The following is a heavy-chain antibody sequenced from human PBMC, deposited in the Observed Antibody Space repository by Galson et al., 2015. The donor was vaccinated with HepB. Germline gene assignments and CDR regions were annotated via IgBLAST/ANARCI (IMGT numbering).Heavy chain of an antibody. V-gene: IGHV3-66*01. CDR1: GFTVSSNY. Sequence: SLRLSCAASGFTVSSNYMSWVRQAPGKGLEWVSVIYSGGSTYYADSVKGRFTISRDNSKNTLYLQMNSLRAEDTAVYYCARGPGIAAAGYFDYWGQGTLVTVSS. CDR3: ARGPGIAAAGYFDY. D-gene: IGHD6-13*01. CDR2: IYSGGST. J-gene: IGHJ4*02.